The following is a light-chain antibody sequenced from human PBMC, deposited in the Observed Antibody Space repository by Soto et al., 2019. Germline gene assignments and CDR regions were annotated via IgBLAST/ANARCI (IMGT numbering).Light chain of an antibody. CDR1: SSNIGGTNY. Sequence: QSALTQPPSASGTPGQRVFISCSGSSSNIGGTNYAYWYQQLPGAAPKLLMHSNNLRPSGVPERISGSKSGTSASLAISGLRSEDEAVYYGAAWADRLGAVIFGGGTKVTVL. CDR3: AAWADRLGAVI. CDR2: SNN. V-gene: IGLV1-47*02. J-gene: IGLJ2*01.